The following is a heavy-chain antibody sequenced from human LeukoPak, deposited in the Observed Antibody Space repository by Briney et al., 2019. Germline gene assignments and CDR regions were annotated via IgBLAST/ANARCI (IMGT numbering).Heavy chain of an antibody. CDR1: GGSFSGYY. CDR3: VRWQYCGGNCFFSAFDI. D-gene: IGHD2-21*01. V-gene: IGHV4-34*01. Sequence: SETLSLTCAVYGGSFSGYYWSWIRQPPGKGLEWIGYIHHSGNTNSSPPLKSRVTISVDTPKNQFSLKLSSVTAADTAVYYCVRWQYCGGNCFFSAFDIWAQGTMVTVSS. J-gene: IGHJ3*02. CDR2: IHHSGNT.